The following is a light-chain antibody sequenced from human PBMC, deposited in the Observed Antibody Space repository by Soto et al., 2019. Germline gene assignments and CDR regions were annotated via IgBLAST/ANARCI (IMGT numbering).Light chain of an antibody. J-gene: IGKJ2*01. Sequence: EKVMTQSPATLSVSPGERATLSCRASQSVSSNLAWYQQKPGQAPRLLIYDASTRATGIPARFGGSGSGTEFTLTISSLQSEDFAVYYCQQYNNWPPYTFGQGTKLEIK. CDR2: DAS. V-gene: IGKV3-15*01. CDR3: QQYNNWPPYT. CDR1: QSVSSN.